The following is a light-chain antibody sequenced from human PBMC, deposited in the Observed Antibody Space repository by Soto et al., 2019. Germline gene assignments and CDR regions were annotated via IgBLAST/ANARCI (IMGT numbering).Light chain of an antibody. Sequence: QSVLTQPASMSGSPGQSITISCTGTSSDVGGYNYVSWYQQHPGKAPKLMMSEVSNRPSGVSNRFSGSRSGNTASLTISGLQSEDEAEYYCNSYTATSTFVFGSGTKLTVL. CDR3: NSYTATSTFV. CDR2: EVS. V-gene: IGLV2-14*01. J-gene: IGLJ1*01. CDR1: SSDVGGYNY.